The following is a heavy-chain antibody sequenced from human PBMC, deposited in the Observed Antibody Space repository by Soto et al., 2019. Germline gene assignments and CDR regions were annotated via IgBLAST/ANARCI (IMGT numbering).Heavy chain of an antibody. CDR3: AARQFRRSTGTFDY. Sequence: SETLSLTCAVSGGSISSSSYYWNWIRQPPGKGLEWIGYIHNIRSTNYNPSLESRVTISVDTSKNQFSLKLSSVTAADTAVYYCAARQFRRSTGTFDYWGQGILVTVSS. D-gene: IGHD4-4*01. CDR2: IHNIRST. CDR1: GGSISSSSYY. V-gene: IGHV4-61*01. J-gene: IGHJ4*02.